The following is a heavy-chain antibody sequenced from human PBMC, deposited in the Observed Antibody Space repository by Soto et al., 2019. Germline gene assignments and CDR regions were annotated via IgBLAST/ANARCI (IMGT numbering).Heavy chain of an antibody. J-gene: IGHJ4*02. CDR1: GGSISSGGYY. D-gene: IGHD4-17*01. Sequence: PSETLSLTCTVSGGSISSGGYYWSWIRQHPGKGLEWIGYIYYSGSTYYKPSLKSRVTISVDTSKNQFSLKLSSVTAADTAVYYCARDRRNGDYDYWGQGTLVTVSS. V-gene: IGHV4-31*03. CDR3: ARDRRNGDYDY. CDR2: IYYSGST.